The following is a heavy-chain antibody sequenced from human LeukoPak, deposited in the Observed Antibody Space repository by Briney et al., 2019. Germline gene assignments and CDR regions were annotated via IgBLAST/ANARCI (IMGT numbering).Heavy chain of an antibody. CDR2: IRYDGSNK. CDR1: GFTFSSYG. V-gene: IGHV3-30*02. Sequence: PGGSLRLSCAAYGFTFSSYGMHWVRQAPGKGLEWVAFIRYDGSNKYYADSVKGRFTISRDNSKNTLYLQMNSLRAEDTAVYYCAKDDYSIDWFDPWGQGTLVTVSS. J-gene: IGHJ5*02. CDR3: AKDDYSIDWFDP. D-gene: IGHD4-11*01.